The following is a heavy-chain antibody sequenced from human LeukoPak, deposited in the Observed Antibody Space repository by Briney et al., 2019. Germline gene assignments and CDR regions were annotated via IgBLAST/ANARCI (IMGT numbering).Heavy chain of an antibody. CDR2: ISGSGGST. CDR3: ARDQRTTVTAPDY. D-gene: IGHD4-17*01. V-gene: IGHV3-23*01. J-gene: IGHJ4*02. Sequence: GGSLRLSCAASGFTFSSYGMSWVRQAPGKGLEWVSAISGSGGSTYYADSVKGRFTISSDNAKNSLYLQMNSLRAEDTAVYYCARDQRTTVTAPDYWGQGTLVTVSS. CDR1: GFTFSSYG.